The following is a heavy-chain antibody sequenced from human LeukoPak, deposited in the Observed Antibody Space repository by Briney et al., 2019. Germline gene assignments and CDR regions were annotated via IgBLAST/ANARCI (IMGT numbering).Heavy chain of an antibody. Sequence: MPGGSLRLSCAASEFSLSTYSMNWVRQAPGRGLEWLSTISSNSAYIYYSDSVKGRFTISRDNAKNSLYLQMNSLRVEDTGVYYCAKTGGVWVLDYYGSGSYLNYWGQGTLVTVSS. CDR1: EFSLSTYS. CDR3: AKTGGVWVLDYYGSGSYLNY. V-gene: IGHV3-21*06. D-gene: IGHD3-10*01. J-gene: IGHJ4*02. CDR2: ISSNSAYI.